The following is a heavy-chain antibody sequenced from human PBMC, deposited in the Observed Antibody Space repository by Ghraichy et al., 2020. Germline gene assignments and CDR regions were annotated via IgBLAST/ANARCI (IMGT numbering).Heavy chain of an antibody. Sequence: GESLNISCAASGFTFEDYVMHWVRQPPARGLEWVSLISGDGTNIYYADSVKGRFTISRDNSKNSLYLQMNSLRTEDIAFYYCVRDYDFWSGYPTYYFDHWGQGTLVTVSS. CDR1: GFTFEDYV. D-gene: IGHD3/OR15-3a*01. CDR3: VRDYDFWSGYPTYYFDH. V-gene: IGHV3-43*02. J-gene: IGHJ4*02. CDR2: ISGDGTNI.